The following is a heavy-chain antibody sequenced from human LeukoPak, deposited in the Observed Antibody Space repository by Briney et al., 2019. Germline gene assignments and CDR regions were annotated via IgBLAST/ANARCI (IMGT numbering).Heavy chain of an antibody. J-gene: IGHJ3*02. V-gene: IGHV3-74*01. D-gene: IGHD2-15*01. CDR2: INSDGSST. Sequence: PGGSLRLSCAASGFTFSSYWMHWVRQAPGKGLVWVSRINSDGSSTSYADSVKGRFTISRDNAKNTLYLQMNSLRAEDTAVYYCASWVRRTQYCSGGSCPDAFDIWGQGTMVTVSS. CDR3: ASWVRRTQYCSGGSCPDAFDI. CDR1: GFTFSSYW.